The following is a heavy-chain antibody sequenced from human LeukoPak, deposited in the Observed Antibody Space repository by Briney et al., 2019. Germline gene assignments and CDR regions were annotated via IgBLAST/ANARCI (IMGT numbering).Heavy chain of an antibody. D-gene: IGHD3-22*01. CDR1: GFSFSSYG. Sequence: QPGRSLRLSCAASGFSFSSYGIHWVRQAPGKGLEWVAVIGYDGSNKYYADSVKGRFTISRDNSKNTLYLQMNSLRTEDTAVYFCAKEIYYDSSAFFDYWGQGTLGTVSS. CDR3: AKEIYYDSSAFFDY. CDR2: IGYDGSNK. J-gene: IGHJ4*02. V-gene: IGHV3-30*18.